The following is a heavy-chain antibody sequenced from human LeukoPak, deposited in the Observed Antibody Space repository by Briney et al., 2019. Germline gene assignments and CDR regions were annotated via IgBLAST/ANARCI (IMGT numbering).Heavy chain of an antibody. CDR1: GFTFSNYW. J-gene: IGHJ3*01. Sequence: QTGGSLRLSCAASGFTFSNYWMHWVRQVPGEGLVWVSRIDGEGSSTSYAESVKGRFTISRDNAKNMLYLQMNSQRAEDTAVYYCAKEAGQDYGALDAFDVWGQGTMVTVSS. CDR2: IDGEGSST. D-gene: IGHD4-17*01. CDR3: AKEAGQDYGALDAFDV. V-gene: IGHV3-74*01.